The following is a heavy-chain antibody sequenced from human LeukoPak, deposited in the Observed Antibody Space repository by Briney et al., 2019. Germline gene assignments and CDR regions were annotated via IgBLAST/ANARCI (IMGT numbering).Heavy chain of an antibody. CDR3: ARDLNYGGNNGLDY. D-gene: IGHD4-23*01. CDR1: GFTFSSYA. CDR2: ISYDGSNK. J-gene: IGHJ4*02. Sequence: GGSLRLSCAASGFTFSSYAMHWVRQAPGKGLEWVAVISYDGSNKYYADSVKGRFTISRDNSKNTLYLQMNSLRAEDTAVYYWARDLNYGGNNGLDYWGQGTLVTVSS. V-gene: IGHV3-30*01.